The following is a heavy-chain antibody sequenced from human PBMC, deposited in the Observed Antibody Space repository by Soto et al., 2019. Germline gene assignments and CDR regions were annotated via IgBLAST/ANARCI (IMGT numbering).Heavy chain of an antibody. CDR1: GYTFTSYD. V-gene: IGHV1-8*01. J-gene: IGHJ6*02. CDR2: MNPNSGNT. Sequence: ASVKVSCKASGYTFTSYDINWVRQATGQGLEWMGWMNPNSGNTGYAQKFQGRVTMTRNTSISTAYMELSSLRSEDTAVYYCARGIYQLRYGYGMDVSGQGTKVTVSS. CDR3: ARGIYQLRYGYGMDV. D-gene: IGHD2-2*02.